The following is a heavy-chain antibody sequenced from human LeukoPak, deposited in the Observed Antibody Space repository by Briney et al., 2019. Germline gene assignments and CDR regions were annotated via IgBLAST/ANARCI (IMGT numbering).Heavy chain of an antibody. Sequence: SETLSLTCTVSGGSMSPYHWGWIRQPPGKGLEWTGYIYYSGSTNYNPSLKSRVTISVDTSKNQFSLKLSSVTAADTAVYYCARGPLWFGEPSFDYWGQGTLVTVSS. CDR1: GGSMSPYH. J-gene: IGHJ4*02. V-gene: IGHV4-59*12. CDR3: ARGPLWFGEPSFDY. CDR2: IYYSGST. D-gene: IGHD3-10*01.